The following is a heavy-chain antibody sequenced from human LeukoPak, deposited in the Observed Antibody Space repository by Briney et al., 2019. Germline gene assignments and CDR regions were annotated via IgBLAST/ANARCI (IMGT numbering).Heavy chain of an antibody. Sequence: GGSLRLSCAPSGFTFSSYWMSWVRQAPGKGLEWVANIKQVGSEKYYVDSVKGRFTISRDNAKNSLYLQRNSLRAENTTVYYCARAIADYYYYYMDVWGKGTTVTVSS. D-gene: IGHD2-21*01. CDR1: GFTFSSYW. CDR3: ARAIADYYYYYMDV. J-gene: IGHJ6*03. CDR2: IKQVGSEK. V-gene: IGHV3-7*01.